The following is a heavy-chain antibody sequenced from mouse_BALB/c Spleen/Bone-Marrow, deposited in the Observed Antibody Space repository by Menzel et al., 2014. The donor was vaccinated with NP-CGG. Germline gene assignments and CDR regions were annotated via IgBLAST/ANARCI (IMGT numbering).Heavy chain of an antibody. J-gene: IGHJ1*01. V-gene: IGHV2-9*02. D-gene: IGHD4-1*01. CDR1: GFSLTSYG. Sequence: VHLVESGPGLVAPSQSLSITCTVSGFSLTSYGVHWVRRPPGKGLEWLGVIWAGGSTNYNSALMSRLSISKDNSKSQVFLKMNSLQTDDTAMYYCARDLGRYFDVWGAGTTVTVSS. CDR2: IWAGGST. CDR3: ARDLGRYFDV.